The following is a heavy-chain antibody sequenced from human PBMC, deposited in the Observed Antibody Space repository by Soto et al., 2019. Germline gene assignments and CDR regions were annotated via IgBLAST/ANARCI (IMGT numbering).Heavy chain of an antibody. Sequence: ASVKVSCKASGYTFTSYAMHWVRQAPGQRLEWMGWINAGNGNTKYSQKFQGRVTITRDTSASTAYMELSSLRSEDTAVYYCARARYCSSTSCLGGWFDPWGRGTLVTVSS. J-gene: IGHJ5*02. V-gene: IGHV1-3*01. CDR2: INAGNGNT. D-gene: IGHD2-2*01. CDR3: ARARYCSSTSCLGGWFDP. CDR1: GYTFTSYA.